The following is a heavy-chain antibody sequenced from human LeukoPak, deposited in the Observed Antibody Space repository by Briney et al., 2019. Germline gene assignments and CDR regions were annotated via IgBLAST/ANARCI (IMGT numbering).Heavy chain of an antibody. J-gene: IGHJ3*02. CDR3: AKGTSSGWYRDDAFDI. D-gene: IGHD6-19*01. Sequence: PGGSLRLSCAASGFTFSNYAMSWVRQAPGKGLEWVSAISGSGGSTYYADSVKGRFTISRDNSKNTLYLQMNSLRAEDTAVYYCAKGTSSGWYRDDAFDIWGQGTMVTVSS. V-gene: IGHV3-23*01. CDR1: GFTFSNYA. CDR2: ISGSGGST.